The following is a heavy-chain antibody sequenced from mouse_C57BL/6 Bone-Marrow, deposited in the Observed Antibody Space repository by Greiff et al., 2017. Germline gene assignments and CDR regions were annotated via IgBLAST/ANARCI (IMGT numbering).Heavy chain of an antibody. V-gene: IGHV1-22*01. D-gene: IGHD1-1*01. J-gene: IGHJ1*03. CDR1: GYTFTDYN. CDR2: INPNNGGT. CDR3: ARERNYYGSFYWYFDV. Sequence: VQLQQSGPELVKPGASVKMSCKASGYTFTDYNMHWVKQSHGKSLEWIGYINPNNGGTSYNQKFKGKATLTVNKSSSTAYMERRSLTSEDSAVYYFARERNYYGSFYWYFDVWGTGTTVTVSS.